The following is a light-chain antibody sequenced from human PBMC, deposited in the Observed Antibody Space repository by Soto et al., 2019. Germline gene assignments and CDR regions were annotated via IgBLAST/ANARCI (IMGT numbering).Light chain of an antibody. Sequence: DIQMTQSPSTLSASVGDRVTITCRASQSVGRSLAWYQQQPGKAPKLLIYGVSTLESGVPSRFSGFGSGTEFTLSISSLQPGDFGTYYCLQFYKGWTCGQGTRV. CDR1: QSVGRS. CDR3: LQFYKGWT. CDR2: GVS. J-gene: IGKJ1*01. V-gene: IGKV1-5*01.